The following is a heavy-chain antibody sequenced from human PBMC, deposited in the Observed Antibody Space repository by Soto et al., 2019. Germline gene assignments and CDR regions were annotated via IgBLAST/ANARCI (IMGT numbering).Heavy chain of an antibody. CDR3: ARGMYYDGSGYYGN. CDR1: GFTVSSKY. CDR2: IYGGGTT. D-gene: IGHD3-22*01. V-gene: IGHV3-53*05. Sequence: GGSLRLSCAASGFTVSSKYMTWVRQAPGKGLEWVSVIYGGGTTYYADSVKGRFTISRDNSKNTLYLQMNSLRAEDTAVYYCARGMYYDGSGYYGNWGQGTLVTVSS. J-gene: IGHJ4*02.